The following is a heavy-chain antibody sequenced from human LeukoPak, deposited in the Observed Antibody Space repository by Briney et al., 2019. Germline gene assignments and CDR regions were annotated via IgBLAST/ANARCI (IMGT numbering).Heavy chain of an antibody. D-gene: IGHD6-13*01. J-gene: IGHJ4*02. CDR1: GFTFSSYE. CDR3: ARDSFRKAAEQN. CDR2: ISSSGSTI. Sequence: GGSLRLSCAASGFTFSSYEMNWVRQAPGKGLGWVSYISSSGSTIYYADSVKGRFTISRDNAKNSLYLQMNSLRAEDTAVYYCARDSFRKAAEQNWGQGTLVTVSS. V-gene: IGHV3-48*03.